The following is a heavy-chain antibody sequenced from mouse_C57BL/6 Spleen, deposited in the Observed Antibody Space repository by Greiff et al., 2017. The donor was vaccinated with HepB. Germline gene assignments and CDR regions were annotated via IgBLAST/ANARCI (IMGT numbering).Heavy chain of an antibody. Sequence: EVKLVESGGGLVKPGGSLKLSCAASGFTFSDYGMHWVRQAPEKGLEWVAYISSGSSTFYYADTVKGRFTISRDNAKNTLFLQMTSLRSEDTAMYYCARNSNYLMDYWGQGTSVTVSS. J-gene: IGHJ4*01. CDR2: ISSGSSTF. D-gene: IGHD2-5*01. CDR1: GFTFSDYG. V-gene: IGHV5-17*01. CDR3: ARNSNYLMDY.